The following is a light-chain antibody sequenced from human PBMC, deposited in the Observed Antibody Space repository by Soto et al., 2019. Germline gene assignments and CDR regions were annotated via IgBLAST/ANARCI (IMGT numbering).Light chain of an antibody. J-gene: IGKJ1*01. CDR2: EAS. CDR1: QSVSSY. CDR3: QQRSDWPWT. V-gene: IGKV3-11*01. Sequence: EIVLTQSPATLSLSPGERATLSCRASQSVSSYLAWYQQKPGQAPRLLMYEASNRATGIPARFSGGGSGTDFTLTISSLEPEDFAVYCCQQRSDWPWTFGQGTKVEIK.